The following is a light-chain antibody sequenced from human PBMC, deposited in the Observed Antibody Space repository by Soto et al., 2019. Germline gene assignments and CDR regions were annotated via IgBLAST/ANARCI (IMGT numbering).Light chain of an antibody. CDR2: DAS. CDR1: QSVNSD. CDR3: QQRENLIT. V-gene: IGKV3-11*01. Sequence: EIVLTQTPATLSLSPGERATLSCRASQSVNSDLAWFQQKPGQAPRLLIYDASNRATGIPARFSGSGSETDFTLTISSLEPEDFAVYYSQQRENLITFGGGTKVEI. J-gene: IGKJ4*01.